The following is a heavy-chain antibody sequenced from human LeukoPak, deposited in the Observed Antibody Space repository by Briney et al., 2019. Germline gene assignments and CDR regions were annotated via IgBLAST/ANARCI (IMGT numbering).Heavy chain of an antibody. CDR3: ARLFGSWSVYYFDY. J-gene: IGHJ4*02. Sequence: PGGSLRLSCAASGFTFSSYWMSWVRQAPGKGLEWVANIKQDGSEKYYVDSVKGRFTISRDNAKNSLYLQMNSLRAEDTAVYYCARLFGSWSVYYFDYWGQGTLVTVSS. CDR2: IKQDGSEK. CDR1: GFTFSSYW. D-gene: IGHD6-13*01. V-gene: IGHV3-7*01.